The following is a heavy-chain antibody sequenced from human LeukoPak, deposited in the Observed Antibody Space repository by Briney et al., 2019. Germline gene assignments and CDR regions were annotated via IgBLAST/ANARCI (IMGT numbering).Heavy chain of an antibody. V-gene: IGHV3-21*04. CDR2: ISSGSSYI. CDR3: ARDWSPGY. J-gene: IGHJ4*02. CDR1: GFTFNTYS. Sequence: SGGSLRLSCAASGFTFNTYSVNWVRQAPGKGLEWVSSISSGSSYIFYADSMKGRFTISRDNAKTSLYLQMNSLRGEDTAVYYCARDWSPGYWGQGTLVTVSS.